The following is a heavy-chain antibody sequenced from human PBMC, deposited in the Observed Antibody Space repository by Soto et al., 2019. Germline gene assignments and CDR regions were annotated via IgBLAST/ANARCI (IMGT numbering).Heavy chain of an antibody. Sequence: LRLSCAASGFTVSRNYMSWVRKAPGKGLEWVSVLYTGGRTEYADSVKGRFTISRDNSKNTLYLQMNSLRAEDTAVYYCARVWESYHYVMDVWGQGTTVTVS. J-gene: IGHJ6*02. CDR2: LYTGGRT. CDR1: GFTVSRNY. CDR3: ARVWESYHYVMDV. D-gene: IGHD1-26*01. V-gene: IGHV3-53*01.